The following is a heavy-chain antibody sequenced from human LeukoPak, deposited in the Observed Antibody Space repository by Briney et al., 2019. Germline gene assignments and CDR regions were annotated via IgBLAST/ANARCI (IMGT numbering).Heavy chain of an antibody. CDR2: IYYSGST. J-gene: IGHJ4*02. CDR1: GGSISSYY. D-gene: IGHD6-19*01. V-gene: IGHV4-59*08. CDR3: ARQPSSSGWYNVKGFDY. Sequence: NPSETLSLTCTVSGGSISSYYWSWIRQPPGKGLEWIGYIYYSGSTNYNPSLKSRVTISVDTSKNQFSLKLSSVTAADTAVYYCARQPSSSGWYNVKGFDYWGQGTLVTVSS.